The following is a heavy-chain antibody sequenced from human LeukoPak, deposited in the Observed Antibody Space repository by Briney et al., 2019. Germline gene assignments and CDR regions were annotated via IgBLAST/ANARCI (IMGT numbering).Heavy chain of an antibody. CDR3: ASPSRSWEPYFDY. CDR1: GASISIISYY. CDR2: IYYSGNT. V-gene: IGHV4-39*01. Sequence: SETLSLTCTVSGASISIISYYWGWIRQPPGKGLEWIGSIYYSGNTYYNPSLKSRVTISVDTSKNQFSLKLSSVTAADTAVYYCASPSRSWEPYFDYWGQGTLVTVSS. D-gene: IGHD1-26*01. J-gene: IGHJ4*02.